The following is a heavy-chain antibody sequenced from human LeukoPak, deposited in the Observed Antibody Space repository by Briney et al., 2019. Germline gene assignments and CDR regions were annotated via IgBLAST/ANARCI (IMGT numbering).Heavy chain of an antibody. J-gene: IGHJ4*02. CDR1: GGTFSSYA. Sequence: SSVKVSCKASGGTFSSYAISWVRQAPGQGLEWMGGIIPIFGTANYAQKFQGRVTITADESTSTAYMELSSLRPEDTAVYYCARGPRYCSSTSCPPYYWGQGTLVTVSS. CDR2: IIPIFGTA. D-gene: IGHD2-2*01. V-gene: IGHV1-69*01. CDR3: ARGPRYCSSTSCPPYY.